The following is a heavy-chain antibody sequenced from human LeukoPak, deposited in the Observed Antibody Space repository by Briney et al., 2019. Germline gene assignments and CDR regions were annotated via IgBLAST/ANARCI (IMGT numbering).Heavy chain of an antibody. CDR3: ARGGGTYYGQDSLLFDY. CDR2: ISSSSRFT. D-gene: IGHD3-22*01. Sequence: GGSLRLSCAASGFTFSDYYMNWIRQAPGKGLESVSYISSSSRFTNYADSVKGRFTISRDNARNSLYLQMHSLRAEDTAVYYCARGGGTYYGQDSLLFDYWGQGTVVTVSS. J-gene: IGHJ4*02. V-gene: IGHV3-11*05. CDR1: GFTFSDYY.